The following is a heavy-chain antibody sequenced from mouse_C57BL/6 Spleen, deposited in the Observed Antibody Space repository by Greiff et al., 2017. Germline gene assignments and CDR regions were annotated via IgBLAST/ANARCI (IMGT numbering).Heavy chain of an antibody. CDR3: ARDDDYGGSMDY. V-gene: IGHV1-64*01. CDR2: IHPNSGST. CDR1: GYTFTSYW. Sequence: QVQLQQPGAELVKPGASVKLSCKASGYTFTSYWMHWVKQRPGQGLEWIGMIHPNSGSTNYNEKFKSKATLTVDKSSSTAYMQLSSLTSEDSAVYYCARDDDYGGSMDYWGQGTSVTVSS. D-gene: IGHD2-4*01. J-gene: IGHJ4*01.